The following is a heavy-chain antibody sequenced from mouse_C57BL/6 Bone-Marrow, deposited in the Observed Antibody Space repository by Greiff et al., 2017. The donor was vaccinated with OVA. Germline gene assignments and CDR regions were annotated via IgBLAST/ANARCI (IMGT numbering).Heavy chain of an antibody. Sequence: VQLQESGAELARPGASVKLSCKASGYTFTSYGISWVQQRPGQGLEWIGEIYPRSGNTYYNEKFKGKATLTADKSSSTAYMELRSLTSEDSAVYFCARWDYGSSYPYYFDYWGQGTTLTFSS. CDR3: ARWDYGSSYPYYFDY. D-gene: IGHD1-1*01. J-gene: IGHJ2*01. CDR1: GYTFTSYG. V-gene: IGHV1-81*01. CDR2: IYPRSGNT.